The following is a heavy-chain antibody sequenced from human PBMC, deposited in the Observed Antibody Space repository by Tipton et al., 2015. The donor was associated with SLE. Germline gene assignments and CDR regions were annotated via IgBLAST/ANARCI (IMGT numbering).Heavy chain of an antibody. Sequence: GSLRLSCAASGFTFDDYAMHWVRQAPGKGLEWVSGISGSGGSTYYADSVKGRFTISRDNSKNTLYLQMNSLRAEDTAVYYCAKDRVVGATDYWGQGTLVTVSS. CDR2: ISGSGGST. V-gene: IGHV3-23*01. J-gene: IGHJ4*02. D-gene: IGHD1-26*01. CDR3: AKDRVVGATDY. CDR1: GFTFDDYA.